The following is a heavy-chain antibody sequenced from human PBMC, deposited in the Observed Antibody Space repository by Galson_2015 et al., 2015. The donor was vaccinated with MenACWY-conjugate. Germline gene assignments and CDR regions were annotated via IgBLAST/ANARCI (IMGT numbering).Heavy chain of an antibody. D-gene: IGHD6-19*01. V-gene: IGHV3-30*18. J-gene: IGHJ6*02. CDR3: AKGGLWYSSGWYSNYYYYGMDV. CDR1: GFTFSSYG. Sequence: SLRLSCAASGFTFSSYGMHWVRQAPGKGLEWVAVISYDGSNKYCADSVKGRFTISRDNSKNTLYLQMNSLRAEDTAVYYCAKGGLWYSSGWYSNYYYYGMDVWGQGTTVTVSS. CDR2: ISYDGSNK.